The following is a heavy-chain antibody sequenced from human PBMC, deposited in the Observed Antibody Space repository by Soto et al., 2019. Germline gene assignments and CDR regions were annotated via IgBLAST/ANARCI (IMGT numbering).Heavy chain of an antibody. V-gene: IGHV6-1*01. CDR2: TYFRSKWYN. CDR1: GASVSSNTAS. Sequence: PSQTLSLTCAISGASVSSNTASWNWIRQSPSRGLEWLGRTYFRSKWYNDYAVSVKSRIIINPDTSNNQFSLQLNSVTPEDTAVYFCAKGDNLGPKTGYAFDPWGQGTVVTSPQ. D-gene: IGHD5-12*01. CDR3: AKGDNLGPKTGYAFDP. J-gene: IGHJ5*02.